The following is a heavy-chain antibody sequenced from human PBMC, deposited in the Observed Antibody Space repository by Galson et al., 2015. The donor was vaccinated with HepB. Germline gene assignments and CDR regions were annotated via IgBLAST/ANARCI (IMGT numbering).Heavy chain of an antibody. V-gene: IGHV1-69*01. Sequence: CKASGGTFSSYAISWVRQAPGQGLEWMGGIIPIFGTANYAQKFQGRVTITADESTSTAYMELSSLRSEDTAVYYCARGPEEYSSGWYGYAFDIWGQGTMVTVSS. CDR2: IIPIFGTA. J-gene: IGHJ3*02. CDR1: GGTFSSYA. CDR3: ARGPEEYSSGWYGYAFDI. D-gene: IGHD6-19*01.